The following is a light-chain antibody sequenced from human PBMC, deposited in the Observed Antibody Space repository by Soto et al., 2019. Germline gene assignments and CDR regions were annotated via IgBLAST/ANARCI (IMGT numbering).Light chain of an antibody. CDR1: RSISSW. CDR2: KAS. Sequence: DIQMTQSPSTLSASVGDRVTITCRASRSISSWLAWYQHKPGKAPKLLIYKASSLESGVPSRFSGSGSGTEFTLTISSLQPDDFATYYCQQYDSYSWTFGQGTKVEIK. J-gene: IGKJ1*01. V-gene: IGKV1-5*03. CDR3: QQYDSYSWT.